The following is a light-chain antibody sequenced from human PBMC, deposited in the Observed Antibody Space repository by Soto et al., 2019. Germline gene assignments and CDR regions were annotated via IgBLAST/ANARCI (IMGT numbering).Light chain of an antibody. J-gene: IGKJ2*01. CDR3: HQFGGSYT. Sequence: EIVLTQSPGTLSLSPGERATLSCRASQSVSSNLAWYQHKPGQSPRLLIYGASIRATGIPDRFSGSGSGTDFTLTISRLEFEAFELYYCHQFGGSYTFGQGTKLEMK. CDR2: GAS. CDR1: QSVSSN. V-gene: IGKV3-20*01.